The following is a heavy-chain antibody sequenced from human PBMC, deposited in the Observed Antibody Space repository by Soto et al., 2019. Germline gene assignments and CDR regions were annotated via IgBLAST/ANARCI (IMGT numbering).Heavy chain of an antibody. V-gene: IGHV1-2*02. CDR3: ARKHSLDFIRWGLDP. CDR2: INPKSDDT. D-gene: IGHD3-9*01. CDR1: GYPFSDNQ. J-gene: IGHJ5*02. Sequence: ASVKVSCKASGYPFSDNQIHWLRRAPGQGLEWMGRINPKSDDTNYAQKFQGRVTMTRDTSIDTAYLELTGLTSDDTATYYCARKHSLDFIRWGLDPWGQGTLVTVSS.